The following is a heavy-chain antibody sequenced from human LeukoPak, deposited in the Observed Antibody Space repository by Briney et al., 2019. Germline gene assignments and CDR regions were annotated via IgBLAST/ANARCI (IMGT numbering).Heavy chain of an antibody. Sequence: GGSLRLSCAASGFTVSSNYMSWVRQAPGKGLEWVANIKQDGSEKYYVDSVKGRFTISRDNAKNSLYLQMNSLRAEDTAVYYCARDRSHWYFDLWGRGTLVTFSS. CDR3: ARDRSHWYFDL. J-gene: IGHJ2*01. CDR1: GFTVSSNY. V-gene: IGHV3-7*01. CDR2: IKQDGSEK.